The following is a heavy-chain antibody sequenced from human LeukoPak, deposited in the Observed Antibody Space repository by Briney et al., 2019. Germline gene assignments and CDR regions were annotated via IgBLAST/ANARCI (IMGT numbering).Heavy chain of an antibody. Sequence: TGGSLRLSCAASGFTLSTYWMSWVRQAPGKGLEWVANIKEDGSVKTYADSVKGRFTISRDNAKNSLYLQMNSLRAEDTAVYYCASKYYYDSSGYDYWGEGSLVSDSS. CDR1: GFTLSTYW. D-gene: IGHD3-22*01. J-gene: IGHJ4*02. V-gene: IGHV3-7*02. CDR2: IKEDGSVK. CDR3: ASKYYYDSSGYDY.